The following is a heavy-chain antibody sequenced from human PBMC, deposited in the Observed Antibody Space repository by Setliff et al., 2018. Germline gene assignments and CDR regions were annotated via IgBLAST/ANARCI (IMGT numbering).Heavy chain of an antibody. CDR3: ARAYYYGSGNSHKYYMDV. Sequence: PSETLSLTRTVSGGSISSSYWSWIRQPPGKGLEWIGYFYHSGSMNYNPSLKGRVTMSVDTSNNQLSLKLTSVSAADTAVYYCARAYYYGSGNSHKYYMDVWGKGTAVTVSS. J-gene: IGHJ6*03. CDR1: GGSISSSY. D-gene: IGHD3-10*01. V-gene: IGHV4-4*09. CDR2: FYHSGSM.